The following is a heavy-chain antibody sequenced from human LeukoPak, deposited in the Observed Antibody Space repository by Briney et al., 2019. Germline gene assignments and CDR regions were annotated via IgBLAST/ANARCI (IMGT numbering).Heavy chain of an antibody. Sequence: GGSLKLSCAASGFTFSSYNMNWVRQAPGKGLEWLSYISSSSTIYYADSMRGRFTISRDNSKDSLYLQMNSLRAEDTAVYYCARAGSHRNSGYDYWGQGTLVTVSS. D-gene: IGHD5-12*01. CDR3: ARAGSHRNSGYDY. CDR1: GFTFSSYN. V-gene: IGHV3-48*04. J-gene: IGHJ4*02. CDR2: ISSSSTI.